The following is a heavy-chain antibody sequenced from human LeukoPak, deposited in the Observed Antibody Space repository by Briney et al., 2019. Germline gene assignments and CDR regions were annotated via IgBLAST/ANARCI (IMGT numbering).Heavy chain of an antibody. J-gene: IGHJ6*03. V-gene: IGHV1-18*01. D-gene: IGHD3-22*01. Sequence: GASVTVSCKASGYTFTSYGISWVRQAPGQGLEWMGWISAYNGNTNYAQKLQGRVTMTTDTSTSTAYMELRSLRSDDTAVYYCARGLDYYDSSGRRYYYYYMDVWGKGTTVTVSS. CDR2: ISAYNGNT. CDR3: ARGLDYYDSSGRRYYYYYMDV. CDR1: GYTFTSYG.